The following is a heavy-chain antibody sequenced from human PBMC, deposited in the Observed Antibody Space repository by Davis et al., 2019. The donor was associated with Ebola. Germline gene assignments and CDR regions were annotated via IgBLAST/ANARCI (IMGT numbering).Heavy chain of an antibody. D-gene: IGHD4-23*01. CDR2: IIPIFGTA. Sequence: AASVKVSCKASGGTFSSYAISWVRQAPGQGLEWMGGIIPIFGTANYAQKFQGRVTITADESTSTAYMELTSLRSEYTAVYYCATAAHDFGGNYYYNMDVWGQGSTVTVSS. V-gene: IGHV1-69*13. CDR3: ATAAHDFGGNYYYNMDV. J-gene: IGHJ6*02. CDR1: GGTFSSYA.